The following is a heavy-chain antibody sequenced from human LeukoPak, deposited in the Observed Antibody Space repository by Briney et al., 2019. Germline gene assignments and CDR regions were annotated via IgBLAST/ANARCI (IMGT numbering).Heavy chain of an antibody. Sequence: ASVKVSCKASGYTFTTYAMNWVRQAPGQGLEGMGWIYTNTGNPTYTQGFTGRFVFSLDTSVSTTYLQISNLKAEDTAVYYCARGIPVYGSSWSYYFDYWGQGTLVTVSS. D-gene: IGHD6-13*01. CDR1: GYTFTTYA. CDR3: ARGIPVYGSSWSYYFDY. CDR2: IYTNTGNP. J-gene: IGHJ4*02. V-gene: IGHV7-4-1*02.